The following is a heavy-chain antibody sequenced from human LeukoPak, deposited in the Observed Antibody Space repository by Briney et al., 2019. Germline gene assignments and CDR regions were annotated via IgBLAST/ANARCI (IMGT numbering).Heavy chain of an antibody. Sequence: ASVKVSCKASGYTFTSYGISWVRQAPGQGLEWMGWISAYNGNTNYAQKLQGRVTMTTDTSTSTAHMELRSLRSDDTAVYYCARGYCSSTVCYSLDYWGQGTLVTVSS. J-gene: IGHJ4*02. CDR2: ISAYNGNT. CDR1: GYTFTSYG. CDR3: ARGYCSSTVCYSLDY. V-gene: IGHV1-18*01. D-gene: IGHD2-2*01.